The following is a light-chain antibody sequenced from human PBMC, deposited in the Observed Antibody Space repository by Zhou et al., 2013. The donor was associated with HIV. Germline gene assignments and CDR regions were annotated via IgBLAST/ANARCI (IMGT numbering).Light chain of an antibody. Sequence: DIRLTQSPSSLFASVGDRVTITCRTSQIISNYLNWYQQTPGKAPKLLIYAASTLQSGVPSRFSGSGSGTEFTLTISSLQPEDLGTYFCQQLHSFPVTFGQGTRLDIK. V-gene: IGKV1-9*01. CDR1: QIISNY. CDR2: AAS. J-gene: IGKJ5*01. CDR3: QQLHSFPVT.